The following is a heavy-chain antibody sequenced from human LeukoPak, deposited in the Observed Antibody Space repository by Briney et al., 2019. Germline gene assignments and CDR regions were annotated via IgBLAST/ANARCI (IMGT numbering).Heavy chain of an antibody. J-gene: IGHJ4*02. CDR2: ISGSAGST. CDR1: GFSFSDCA. Sequence: GGSLRLSCAASGFSFSDCAMSWVRQAPGRGLEWISSISGSAGSTYYADSMKGRFTISRDNPKNTLHLEMNSLRAEDTAIYYCTKGMATIRRHIDSWGQGTLVTVSS. CDR3: TKGMATIRRHIDS. V-gene: IGHV3-23*01. D-gene: IGHD5-24*01.